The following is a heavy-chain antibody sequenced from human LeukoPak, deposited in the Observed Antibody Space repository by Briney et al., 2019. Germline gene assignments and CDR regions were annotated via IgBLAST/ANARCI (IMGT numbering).Heavy chain of an antibody. J-gene: IGHJ5*02. CDR2: IYYSGST. CDR3: ARVFSYPLRAPFDP. Sequence: KTSETLSLTCTVSGGSISSSSYYWGWIRQPPGKGLEWIGSIYYSGSTYYNPSLKSRVTISVDTSKNQFSLKLSSVTAADTAVYYCARVFSYPLRAPFDPWGQGTLVTVSS. CDR1: GGSISSSSYY. V-gene: IGHV4-39*07. D-gene: IGHD3-3*01.